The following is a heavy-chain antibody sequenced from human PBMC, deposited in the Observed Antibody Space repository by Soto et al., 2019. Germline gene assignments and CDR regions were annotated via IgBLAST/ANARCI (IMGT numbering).Heavy chain of an antibody. CDR1: GYTFYSHS. CDR3: ARCIQGDYYYGMDV. V-gene: IGHV1-18*01. D-gene: IGHD5-18*01. CDR2: INADYGNT. Sequence: QAQLVQSGAEVRKPGASVKVSCKASGYTFYSHSISWVRQAPGQGLEWMGRINADYGNTQYAQKFRDRVTMTTDTSTTTVYMELTNLRAYDTALYYCARCIQGDYYYGMDVWGQGTTGTVSS. J-gene: IGHJ6*02.